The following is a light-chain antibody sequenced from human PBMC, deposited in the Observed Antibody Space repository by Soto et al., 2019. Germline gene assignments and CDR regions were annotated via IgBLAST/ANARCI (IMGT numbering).Light chain of an antibody. Sequence: DIVLTQTPLSSPVTLGQPASISCRSSQSLVPSDGNTYLSWLQQRPGQPPRLLIYTISDRFSWDPDRFSGSGEGTYFTLKIRRVKAEDVGVYYCMQATQFPITFGQGKRLELK. V-gene: IGKV2-24*01. J-gene: IGKJ5*01. CDR1: QSLVPSDGNTY. CDR3: MQATQFPIT. CDR2: TIS.